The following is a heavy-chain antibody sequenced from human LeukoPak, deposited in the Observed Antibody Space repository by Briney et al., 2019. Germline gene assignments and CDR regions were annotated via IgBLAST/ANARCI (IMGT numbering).Heavy chain of an antibody. Sequence: PSETLSLTCTVSSGSISSYYWSWVRQPAGKGLEWIGRIYTSGSTNYNSSLKSRVAMSLETSKNQFSLKLRSVTAADTAVYYCARDWNAGSGWFLWFDPWGQGTLVTVSS. CDR3: ARDWNAGSGWFLWFDP. CDR1: SGSISSYY. V-gene: IGHV4-4*07. CDR2: IYTSGST. J-gene: IGHJ5*02. D-gene: IGHD6-19*01.